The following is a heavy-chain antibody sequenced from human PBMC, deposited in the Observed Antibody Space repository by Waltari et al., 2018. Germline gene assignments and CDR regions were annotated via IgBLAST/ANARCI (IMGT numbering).Heavy chain of an antibody. D-gene: IGHD3-9*01. Sequence: EVQLVESGGGLVQPGGSLRLYCAASGFTFSSYEMHWVRQAPWKGLEWVSYISSSGSTIYYADSVKGRFTISRDNAKNSLYLQMNSLRAEDTAVYYCARALTSLYDILTKVGMDVWGQGTTVTVSS. J-gene: IGHJ6*02. CDR1: GFTFSSYE. CDR2: ISSSGSTI. V-gene: IGHV3-48*03. CDR3: ARALTSLYDILTKVGMDV.